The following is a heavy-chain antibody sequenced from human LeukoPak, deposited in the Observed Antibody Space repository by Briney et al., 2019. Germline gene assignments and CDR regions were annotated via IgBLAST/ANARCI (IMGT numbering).Heavy chain of an antibody. D-gene: IGHD2-8*02. J-gene: IGHJ6*02. Sequence: SGTLSLTCTVSGGSVTNFYWSCIRQPAGKGLEWIGLTSDTGITNYNRSLERRVTLSADTSKNQFFLKVTSVTAADTAVYYCARDSPTGGYNSRDSPYFYGLDVWGQGTTVT. CDR2: TSDTGIT. CDR3: ARDSPTGGYNSRDSPYFYGLDV. V-gene: IGHV4-4*07. CDR1: GGSVTNFY.